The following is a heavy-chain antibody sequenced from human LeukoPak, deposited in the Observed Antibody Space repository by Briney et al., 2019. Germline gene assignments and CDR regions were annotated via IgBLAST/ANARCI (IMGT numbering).Heavy chain of an antibody. CDR3: AKGRLYLDAFDI. J-gene: IGHJ3*02. CDR1: GFTFSSYS. Sequence: GGSLRLSCAASGFTFSSYSMNWVRQAPGKGLEWVSSISSSSSYIYYADSVKGRFTISRDNAKNSLYLQMNSLRAEDAAVYYCAKGRLYLDAFDIWGQGTMVTVSS. CDR2: ISSSSSYI. V-gene: IGHV3-21*04. D-gene: IGHD2-2*02.